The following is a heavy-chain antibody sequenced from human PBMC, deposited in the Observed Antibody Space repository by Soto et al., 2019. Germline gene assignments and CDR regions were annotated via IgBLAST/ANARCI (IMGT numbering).Heavy chain of an antibody. CDR2: IYYSGST. J-gene: IGHJ5*02. Sequence: QLQLQESGPGLVKPSETLSLTCTVSGGSISSSSYYWGWIRQPPGKGLEWIGSIYYSGSTYYNPSLKSRVTISVDTSKNQFSLKLSSVTAADTAVYYCARHTYYYGSGSYYWFDPWGQGTLVTVSS. CDR1: GGSISSSSYY. CDR3: ARHTYYYGSGSYYWFDP. D-gene: IGHD3-10*01. V-gene: IGHV4-39*01.